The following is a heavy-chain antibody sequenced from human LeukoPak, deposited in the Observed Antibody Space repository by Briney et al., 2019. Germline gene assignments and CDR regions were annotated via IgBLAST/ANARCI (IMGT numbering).Heavy chain of an antibody. CDR3: ARDILATSIAAPYY. CDR2: IFYSGRT. Sequence: SETLSLTCTVSGGSISTSNYYWGWIRQPPGKGLEWIGNIFYSGRTYYNPSLKSRVTMSVDTSKNQFSLRLSSVNAADTAVYYCARDILATSIAAPYYWGQGTLVTVSS. J-gene: IGHJ4*02. D-gene: IGHD6-13*01. V-gene: IGHV4-39*07. CDR1: GGSISTSNYY.